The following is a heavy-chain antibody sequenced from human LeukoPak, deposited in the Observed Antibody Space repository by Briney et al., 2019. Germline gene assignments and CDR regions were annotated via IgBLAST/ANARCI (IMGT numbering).Heavy chain of an antibody. CDR2: ISSSGSTI. V-gene: IGHV3-11*01. D-gene: IGHD3-22*01. Sequence: GRSLRLSCAASGFTFSDYYMSWIRQAPGKGLEWVSYISSSGSTIYYADSVKGRFTISRDNDKNSLYLQMNSLRAEDTAVYYCAREYYYDSMGYWGQGTLVTVSS. CDR3: AREYYYDSMGY. CDR1: GFTFSDYY. J-gene: IGHJ4*02.